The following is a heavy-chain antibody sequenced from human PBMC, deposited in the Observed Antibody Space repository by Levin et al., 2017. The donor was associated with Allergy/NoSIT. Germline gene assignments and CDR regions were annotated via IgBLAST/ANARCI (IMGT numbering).Heavy chain of an antibody. V-gene: IGHV2-70*11. D-gene: IGHD4-11*01. CDR1: GFSLTTSGMC. CDR3: ARNLASSDKTTMTTFPFDY. CDR2: IDWDDDK. Sequence: SGPTLVKPTQTLTLSCTFSGFSLTTSGMCVSWIRQPPGKALEWLARIDWDDDKYYSTSLKTRLTISKDTSKNQVVLTMTNVDPVDTATYYCARNLASSDKTTMTTFPFDYWGQGTLVTVSS. J-gene: IGHJ4*02.